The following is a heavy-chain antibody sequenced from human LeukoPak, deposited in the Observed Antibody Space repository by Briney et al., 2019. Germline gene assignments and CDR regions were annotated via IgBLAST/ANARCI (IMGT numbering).Heavy chain of an antibody. J-gene: IGHJ6*02. Sequence: ASVKVSCKASGYTFTSYDINWVRQATGQGLEWMGWMNPNSGNTGYAQKYQGRVTMTRSTAISTAYMELSSLRSEDTAVYYCARGPVLPWFGEAHYYYGMDVWGQGTTVTVSS. CDR1: GYTFTSYD. D-gene: IGHD3-10*01. CDR3: ARGPVLPWFGEAHYYYGMDV. V-gene: IGHV1-8*01. CDR2: MNPNSGNT.